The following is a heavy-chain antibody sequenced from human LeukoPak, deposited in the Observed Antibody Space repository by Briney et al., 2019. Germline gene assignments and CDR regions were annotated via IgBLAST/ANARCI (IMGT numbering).Heavy chain of an antibody. D-gene: IGHD3/OR15-3a*01. Sequence: GGSLRLSCAASGFTFSSYAMSWVRQAPGKGLEWVSAISGSGGSTYYADSVKGRFTISRDNSKNTLYLQMNSLRAEDAAVYYCAKALYGLNWFDPWGQGTLVTVSS. J-gene: IGHJ5*02. CDR3: AKALYGLNWFDP. CDR1: GFTFSSYA. CDR2: ISGSGGST. V-gene: IGHV3-23*01.